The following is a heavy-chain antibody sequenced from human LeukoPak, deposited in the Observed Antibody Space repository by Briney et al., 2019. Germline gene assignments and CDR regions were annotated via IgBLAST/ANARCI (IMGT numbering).Heavy chain of an antibody. Sequence: ASVKVSCKASGYTFTSFGITWVRQAPGQGLEWMGWISAYNGETEYALKFQGRVTMTTDTSTSTAYMELRSLTSDDTGVYYCARDIMVRGQPVRPDFWGQGTLVTVSS. CDR2: ISAYNGET. V-gene: IGHV1-18*04. D-gene: IGHD3-10*01. J-gene: IGHJ4*02. CDR3: ARDIMVRGQPVRPDF. CDR1: GYTFTSFG.